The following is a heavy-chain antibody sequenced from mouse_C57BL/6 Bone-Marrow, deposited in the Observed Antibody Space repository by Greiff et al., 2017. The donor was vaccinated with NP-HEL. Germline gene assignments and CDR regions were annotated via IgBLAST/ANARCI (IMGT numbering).Heavy chain of an antibody. CDR2: IWSGGST. CDR1: GFSLTSYG. Sequence: VQLKESGPGLVQPSQSLSITCTVSGFSLTSYGVHWVRQSPGKGLEWLGVIWSGGSTDYNAAFISRLSISKDNSKSQVFFKMNSLQADDTAIYYCARIYYGSSPYYAMDYWGQGTSVTVSS. CDR3: ARIYYGSSPYYAMDY. J-gene: IGHJ4*01. V-gene: IGHV2-2*01. D-gene: IGHD1-1*01.